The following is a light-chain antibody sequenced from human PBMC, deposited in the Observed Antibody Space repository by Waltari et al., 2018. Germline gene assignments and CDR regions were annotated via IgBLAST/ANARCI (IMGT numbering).Light chain of an antibody. CDR3: CSYAGSFSCV. V-gene: IGLV2-11*01. CDR1: SSDVGAYNF. J-gene: IGLJ2*01. Sequence: QSALTQPRSVSGSPGQSVTISCTGTSSDVGAYNFVSWSQQHTGKAPKLCLYDVSKWHSGGSVRFVGSQSGNTASLTFSGLQAEDEGDYYCCSYAGSFSCVFGGGTKLTVL. CDR2: DVS.